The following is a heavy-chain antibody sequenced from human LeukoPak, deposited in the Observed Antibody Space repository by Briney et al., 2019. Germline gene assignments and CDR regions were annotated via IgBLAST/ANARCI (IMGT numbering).Heavy chain of an antibody. D-gene: IGHD3-10*01. CDR2: INHSGST. V-gene: IGHV4-34*01. CDR1: GGSFSGYY. Sequence: SETLSLTCAVYGGSFSGYYWSWIRQPPGKGLEWIGEINHSGSTNYNPSLKSRVTISVDTSKNQFSLKLSSVTAADTAVYYCARGGTMVRGVIYNWFDPWGQGTLATVSS. J-gene: IGHJ5*02. CDR3: ARGGTMVRGVIYNWFDP.